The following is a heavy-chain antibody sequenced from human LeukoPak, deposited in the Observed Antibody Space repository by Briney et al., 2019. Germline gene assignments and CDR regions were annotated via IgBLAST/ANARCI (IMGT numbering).Heavy chain of an antibody. CDR1: RGSIITYY. J-gene: IGHJ4*02. CDR3: ARKYSGFDY. CDR2: IYSSWCT. D-gene: IGHD4-23*01. Sequence: PSGTLSLTCFFCRGSIITYYWSWIRQPPAKGLAWIGYIYSSWCTNYSPSLKSRVTITVDTSKNQFSVRLTSVTAADTAVYSCARKYSGFDYWGQGTLVTVSS. V-gene: IGHV4-59*01.